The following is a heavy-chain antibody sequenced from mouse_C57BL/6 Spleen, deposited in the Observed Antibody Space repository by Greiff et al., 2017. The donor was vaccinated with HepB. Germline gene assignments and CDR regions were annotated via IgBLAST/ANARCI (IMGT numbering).Heavy chain of an antibody. CDR3: ARTLITAVVARGLDWYFDV. CDR1: GYTFTDYY. Sequence: EVQLQQSGPELVKPGASVKISCKASGYTFTDYYMNWVKQSHGKSLEWIGDINPNNGGTSYNQKFKGKATLTVDKSSSTAYMELRSLTSEDSAVYYCARTLITAVVARGLDWYFDVWGTGTTVTVSS. CDR2: INPNNGGT. V-gene: IGHV1-26*01. D-gene: IGHD1-1*01. J-gene: IGHJ1*03.